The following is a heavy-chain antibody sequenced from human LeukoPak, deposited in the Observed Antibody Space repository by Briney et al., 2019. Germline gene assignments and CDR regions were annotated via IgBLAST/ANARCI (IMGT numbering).Heavy chain of an antibody. CDR2: IIPIFGTA. D-gene: IGHD3-3*01. Sequence: SVKVSCKASGGTFSGYAISWVRQAPGQGLEWMGGIIPIFGTANYAQKFQGRVTITADESTSTAYMELSSLRSEDTAVYYCARLNYDFWSGCYRTQLFDYWGQGTLVTVSS. V-gene: IGHV1-69*13. CDR1: GGTFSGYA. J-gene: IGHJ4*02. CDR3: ARLNYDFWSGCYRTQLFDY.